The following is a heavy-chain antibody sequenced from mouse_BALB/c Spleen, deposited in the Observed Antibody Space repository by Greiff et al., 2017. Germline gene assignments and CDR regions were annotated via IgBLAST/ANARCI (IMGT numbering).Heavy chain of an antibody. CDR1: GYTFNSYY. J-gene: IGHJ1*01. D-gene: IGHD2-4*01. Sequence: QVQLKESGAELVKPGASVKLSCKASGYTFNSYYMYWVKQRPGQGLEWIGEINPSNGGTNFNEKFKSKATLTVDKSSSTAYMQLSSLTSEDSAVYYCTRWSITRGYFDVWGAGTTVTVSS. V-gene: IGHV1S81*02. CDR3: TRWSITRGYFDV. CDR2: INPSNGGT.